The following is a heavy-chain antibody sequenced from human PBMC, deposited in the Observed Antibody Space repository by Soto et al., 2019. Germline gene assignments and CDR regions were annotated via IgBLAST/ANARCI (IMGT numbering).Heavy chain of an antibody. V-gene: IGHV3-13*01. J-gene: IGHJ4*02. CDR3: VRDTTGFGYFDS. Sequence: AGGSLRLSCAASGVTFSSYDMHWVRQASGKGLEWVSVIGTAGDTYYSGSVKGRFTISRDSLTTSLYLQMNSLRAGDTAVYYCVRDTTGFGYFDSWGQGTLVTVSS. CDR1: GVTFSSYD. D-gene: IGHD1-1*01. CDR2: IGTAGDT.